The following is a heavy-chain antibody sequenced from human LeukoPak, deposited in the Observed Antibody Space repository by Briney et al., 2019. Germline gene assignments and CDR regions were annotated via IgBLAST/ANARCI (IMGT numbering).Heavy chain of an antibody. D-gene: IGHD3-10*01. J-gene: IGHJ5*02. Sequence: SQTLSLTCTVSGGSISSGSYYWSWIRQPAGKGLEWIGRIYTSGSTNYNPSLKSRVTISVDTSKNQFSLKLSSVTAADTAVYYCAVWGAGVWFGELFGFDPWGQGTLVTVSS. CDR2: IYTSGST. V-gene: IGHV4-61*02. CDR1: GGSISSGSYY. CDR3: AVWGAGVWFGELFGFDP.